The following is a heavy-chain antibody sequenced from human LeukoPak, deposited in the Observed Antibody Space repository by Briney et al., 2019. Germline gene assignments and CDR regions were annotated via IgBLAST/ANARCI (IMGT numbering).Heavy chain of an antibody. CDR1: GFTFNSYA. Sequence: GGSLRLSCAASGFTFNSYAMYWVRQAPGKGLEWVSGIFGSGGSAHYADSVKGRFTIFRDNSKNTVYLQMNSLRAEDTAVYYCAKTTTGYSSGRYPGWPVDYWGQGALVTVSS. J-gene: IGHJ4*02. CDR2: IFGSGGSA. CDR3: AKTTTGYSSGRYPGWPVDY. V-gene: IGHV3-23*01. D-gene: IGHD6-19*01.